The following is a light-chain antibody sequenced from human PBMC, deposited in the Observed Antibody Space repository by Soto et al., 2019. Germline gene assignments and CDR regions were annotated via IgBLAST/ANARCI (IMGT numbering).Light chain of an antibody. CDR3: QQYGSSPTLT. CDR1: QSVSSSY. CDR2: GAS. Sequence: EIVLTQSPGTLSLSPGERATLSCRASQSVSSSYLAWYQQKPGQAPRLLIYGASSSATGIPDRFSGSGSGTDFTLNISRLETEDFAVYYCQQYGSSPTLTFGGGTKVEIK. J-gene: IGKJ4*01. V-gene: IGKV3-20*01.